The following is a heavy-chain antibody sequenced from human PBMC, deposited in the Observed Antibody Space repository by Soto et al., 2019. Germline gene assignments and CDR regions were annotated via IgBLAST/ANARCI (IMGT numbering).Heavy chain of an antibody. J-gene: IGHJ6*03. CDR3: ARFTGKDYYYYMDV. CDR2: IYSGGST. V-gene: IGHV3-53*04. D-gene: IGHD3-16*01. Sequence: GGSLRLSCAASGFTVSSNYMSWVRQAPGKGLEWVSVIYSGGSTYYADSVKGRFTISRHNSKNTLYLQMNSLRAEDTAVYYCARFTGKDYYYYMDVWGKGTTVTVSS. CDR1: GFTVSSNY.